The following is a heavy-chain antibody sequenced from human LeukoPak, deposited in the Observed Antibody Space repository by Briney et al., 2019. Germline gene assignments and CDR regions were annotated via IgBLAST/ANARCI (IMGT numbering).Heavy chain of an antibody. CDR3: ARARDCSGGNCHVWLDP. CDR2: MNPNSGNT. Sequence: ASVKVSCKAFGYTFISHDIHWVRQATGQGLEWVGWMNPNSGNTGYAQKFQGRVTMTRNTSIRTAYMDLSSLTYDDTAVYFCARARDCSGGNCHVWLDPWGQGTLVTVSS. D-gene: IGHD2-15*01. V-gene: IGHV1-8*01. J-gene: IGHJ5*02. CDR1: GYTFISHD.